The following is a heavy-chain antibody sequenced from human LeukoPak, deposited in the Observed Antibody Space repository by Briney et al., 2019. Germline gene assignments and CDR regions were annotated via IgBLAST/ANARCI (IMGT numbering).Heavy chain of an antibody. CDR2: IRYDGSNK. J-gene: IGHJ3*02. D-gene: IGHD6-6*01. V-gene: IGHV3-30*02. CDR3: AKGQGVAARRLGAFDI. CDR1: GFTFSSYG. Sequence: PGGSLRLSCAASGFTFSSYGMHWVRQAPGKGLEWVAFIRYDGSNKYYADSVKGRFTISRDNSKNTLYLQMNSLRAEDTAVYYCAKGQGVAARRLGAFDIWGQGTMVTVSS.